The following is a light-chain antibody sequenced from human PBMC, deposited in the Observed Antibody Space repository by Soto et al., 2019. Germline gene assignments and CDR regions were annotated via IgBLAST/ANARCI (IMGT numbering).Light chain of an antibody. CDR1: QNIRSR. Sequence: DFQMTQSPSTLSASVGDRVTITCRASQNIRSRLAWFQQKPGKAPKLLIYKASTLESGVPSRFSGGGLGTEFSLNITSLQPDDFATYYCQQYSTYPYIFGQGTKVDIK. CDR3: QQYSTYPYI. J-gene: IGKJ2*01. V-gene: IGKV1-5*03. CDR2: KAS.